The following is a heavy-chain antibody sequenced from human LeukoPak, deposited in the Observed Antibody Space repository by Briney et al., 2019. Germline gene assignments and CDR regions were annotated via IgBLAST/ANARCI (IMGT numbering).Heavy chain of an antibody. D-gene: IGHD3-9*01. CDR2: IDARTGIT. J-gene: IGHJ4*02. Sequence: GGSLRLSCATSGFTFTIFGINWVRQAPGKGPEWVSYIDARTGITYYADSVQGRFTISRDNAKNTLYLQMSSLRAEDTAVYYCARGVGGSRAFDIWGQGTLVTVSS. V-gene: IGHV3-48*04. CDR3: ARGVGGSRAFDI. CDR1: GFTFTIFG.